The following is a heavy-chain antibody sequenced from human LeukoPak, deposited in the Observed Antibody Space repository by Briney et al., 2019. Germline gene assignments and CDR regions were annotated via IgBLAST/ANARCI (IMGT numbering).Heavy chain of an antibody. J-gene: IGHJ4*02. CDR1: GFTFSSYE. CDR3: ARDLVNGYYYDSSGSTGHTSFDY. CDR2: ISSSGSTI. D-gene: IGHD3-22*01. V-gene: IGHV3-48*03. Sequence: HPGGSLRLSCAASGFTFSSYEMNWVRQAPGKGLEWVSYISSSGSTIYYADSVKGRFTISRDNAKNSLYLQMNSLRAEDTAVYYCARDLVNGYYYDSSGSTGHTSFDYWGQGTLVTVSS.